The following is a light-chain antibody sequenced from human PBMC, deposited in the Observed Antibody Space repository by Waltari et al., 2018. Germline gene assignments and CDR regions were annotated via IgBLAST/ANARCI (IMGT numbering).Light chain of an antibody. J-gene: IGKJ4*01. CDR3: QQYNTWPPLT. CDR2: DAS. Sequence: DIVITHSPAPLSLSPGESATLPCRASQNVYTNLAWYHHNSGQAPRLLISDASARATGVPSRFRGSGSGTEFTLTISSLQSDDVAIYFCQQYNTWPPLTFGGGTRVDIK. V-gene: IGKV3-15*01. CDR1: QNVYTN.